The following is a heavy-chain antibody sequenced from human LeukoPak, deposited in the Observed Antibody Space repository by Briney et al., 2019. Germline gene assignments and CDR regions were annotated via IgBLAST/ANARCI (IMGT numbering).Heavy chain of an antibody. D-gene: IGHD3-3*01. J-gene: IGHJ6*03. V-gene: IGHV3-23*01. CDR1: AFPVTSYA. CDR3: AKDRSSRYDFWSGSFSHYYYYYMDV. Sequence: TLSCAAYAFPVTSYAMGCVSPAQGEGREWDSSSRCGGEDSADTGKGRFSISIDNSKNTLYLQMNSLRAEDTAVYYCAKDRSSRYDFWSGSFSHYYYYYMDVWGKGTTVTVSS. CDR2: SRCGGE.